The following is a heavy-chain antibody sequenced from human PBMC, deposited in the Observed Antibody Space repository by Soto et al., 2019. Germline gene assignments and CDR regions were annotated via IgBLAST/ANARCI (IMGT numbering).Heavy chain of an antibody. CDR2: ISASGGST. CDR1: GFTFSSYA. J-gene: IGHJ4*02. D-gene: IGHD3-22*01. V-gene: IGHV3-23*01. Sequence: PGGSLRLSCAASGFTFSSYAMSWVRQAPGKGLEWVSAISASGGSTYNADSVKGRFTISRDNSKNTLYLQMNSLRAEDTAVYYCAKDSSGYYGVFDYWGQGTQVTVSS. CDR3: AKDSSGYYGVFDY.